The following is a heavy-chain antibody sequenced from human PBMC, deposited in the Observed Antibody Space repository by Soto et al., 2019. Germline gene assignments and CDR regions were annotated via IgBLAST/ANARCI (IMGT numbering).Heavy chain of an antibody. CDR1: GFTFSDYY. D-gene: IGHD6-13*01. V-gene: IGHV3-11*06. CDR3: ARVISHSSSWYWPFDY. Sequence: GGSLRLSCAASGFTFSDYYMSWIRQAPGKGLEWVSYISSSSSYTNYADSVKGRFTISRDNAKNSLYLQMNSLRAEDTAVYYCARVISHSSSWYWPFDYWGQGTLVTVS. J-gene: IGHJ4*02. CDR2: ISSSSSYT.